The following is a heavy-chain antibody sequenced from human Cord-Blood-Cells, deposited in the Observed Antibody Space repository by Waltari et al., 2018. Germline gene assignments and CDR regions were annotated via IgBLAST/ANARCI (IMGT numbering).Heavy chain of an antibody. CDR3: AREPDYGDYFDY. J-gene: IGHJ4*02. CDR1: GFTFSSYS. CDR2: ISSSSSYI. V-gene: IGHV3-21*01. D-gene: IGHD4-17*01. Sequence: EVQLVESGGGLVKPGGSLILYCAASGFTFSSYSMNCVRQDPGKGLELVSSISSSSSYIYYADSVKGRFTISRDNAKNSLYLQMNSLRAEDTAVYYCAREPDYGDYFDYWGQGTLVTVSS.